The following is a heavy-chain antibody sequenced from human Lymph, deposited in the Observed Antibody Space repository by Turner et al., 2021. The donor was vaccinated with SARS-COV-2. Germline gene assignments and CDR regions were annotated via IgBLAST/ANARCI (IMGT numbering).Heavy chain of an antibody. J-gene: IGHJ4*02. CDR2: RPYDGSNK. CDR3: AKDGGGYFDY. D-gene: IGHD3-10*01. CDR1: GFPVRSYG. V-gene: IGHV3-30*18. Sequence: VQLVESRGGVVQPGRSLRLSCAASGFPVRSYGMRWVRQAPGKGLQWVPVRPYDGSNKYHADPVKGRFTICRDNSKNTLDLQMNSLRAEDTAVYYCAKDGGGYFDYWGQGTLVTVSS.